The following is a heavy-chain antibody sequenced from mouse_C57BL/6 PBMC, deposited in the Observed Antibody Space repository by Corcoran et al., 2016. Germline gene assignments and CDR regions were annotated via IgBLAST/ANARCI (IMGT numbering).Heavy chain of an antibody. D-gene: IGHD2-10*02. CDR2: INTYSGGP. CDR3: ARVGYGNYYQAWFAY. Sequence: QIQLVQSGPELKKPGETVKISCKASGYTFTSYGMSWGKQAPGKGLKWMGWINTYSGGPTYADDFKGRFAFSLETSASTAYLQINNLKNEDTATYVCARVGYGNYYQAWFAYWGQGTLVTVSA. V-gene: IGHV9-3*01. J-gene: IGHJ3*01. CDR1: GYTFTSYG.